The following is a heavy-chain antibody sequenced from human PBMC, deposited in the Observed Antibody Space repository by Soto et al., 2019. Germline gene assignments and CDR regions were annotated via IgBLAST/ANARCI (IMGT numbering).Heavy chain of an antibody. CDR3: ASLPVDYGDYVQAGGMDV. J-gene: IGHJ6*02. D-gene: IGHD4-17*01. CDR2: ISYDGSNK. CDR1: GFTFSNYA. Sequence: SLRLSCAASGFTFSNYAMHWVRQAPGKGLEWVAVISYDGSNKYYADSVKGRFTISRDNSKNTLYLQMNSLRAEDTAVYYCASLPVDYGDYVQAGGMDVWGQGTTVTVSS. V-gene: IGHV3-30-3*01.